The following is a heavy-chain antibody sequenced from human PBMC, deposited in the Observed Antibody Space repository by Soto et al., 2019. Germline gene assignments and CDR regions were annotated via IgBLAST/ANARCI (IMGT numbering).Heavy chain of an antibody. V-gene: IGHV5-10-1*01. D-gene: IGHD3-16*02. CDR2: IDPSDSYT. CDR3: ARRYPYYGMDV. Sequence: ESLKISCKGSGYNFTSYWISCFLQMPVKVLEWMGRIDPSDSYTNYSPSFQGHVTISADKSISTAYLQWSSLKASDTAMYYCARRYPYYGMDVWGQGTTVTVSS. CDR1: GYNFTSYW. J-gene: IGHJ6*02.